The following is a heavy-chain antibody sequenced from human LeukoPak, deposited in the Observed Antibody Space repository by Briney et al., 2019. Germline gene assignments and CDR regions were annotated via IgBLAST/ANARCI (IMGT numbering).Heavy chain of an antibody. D-gene: IGHD3-22*01. J-gene: IGHJ6*03. CDR2: IYYSGST. CDR1: GGSISSSSYY. CDR3: AYLNYYDSSGYYQYYYYYYYMDV. V-gene: IGHV4-39*01. Sequence: SETLSPTCTVSGGSISSSSYYWGWIRQPPGKGLEWIGSIYYSGSTYYNPSLKSRVTISVDTSKNQFSLKLSSVTAADTAVYYCAYLNYYDSSGYYQYYYYYYYMDVWGKGTTVTVSS.